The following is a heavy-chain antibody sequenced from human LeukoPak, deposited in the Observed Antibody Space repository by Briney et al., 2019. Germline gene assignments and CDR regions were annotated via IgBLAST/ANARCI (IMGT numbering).Heavy chain of an antibody. D-gene: IGHD2-21*02. V-gene: IGHV3-30*03. CDR3: AREQQSGHYRTADR. J-gene: IGHJ5*02. CDR2: ISFDENKK. Sequence: GGSLRLSCAASGFSISNCGLHWVRQAPGKGLEWVAVISFDENKKNCADSVKGRFTISRDTSKNTLYLQMDSLRPEVTAVYYCAREQQSGHYRTADRWGQGTLVIVSS. CDR1: GFSISNCG.